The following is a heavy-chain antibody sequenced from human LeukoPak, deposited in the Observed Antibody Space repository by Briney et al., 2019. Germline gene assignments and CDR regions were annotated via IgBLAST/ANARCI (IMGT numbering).Heavy chain of an antibody. CDR2: IYYSGST. CDR3: ARVGSYYYYYMDV. J-gene: IGHJ6*03. D-gene: IGHD3-16*01. Sequence: SETLSLTCSLSGGSISRYYWIWIRQPPGKGLEWIGYIYYSGSTNYNPSLKSRVTISVDTSKNQFSLKLSSVTAADTAVYYCARVGSYYYYYMDVWGKGTTVTISS. CDR1: GGSISRYY. V-gene: IGHV4-59*01.